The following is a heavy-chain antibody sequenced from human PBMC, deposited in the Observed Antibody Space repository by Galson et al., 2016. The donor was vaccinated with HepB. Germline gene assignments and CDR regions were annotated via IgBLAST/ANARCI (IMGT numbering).Heavy chain of an antibody. Sequence: SETLSLTCSVSVGSVTSGNYHWSWIRQPPGKGLEWIGDIYYSGTTRYNPSLKSRVTVSLDTSKNQFSLKVTSVTVADTAVYYRARAGVTSGWLTATIKWFDPWGQGTRVTVSS. CDR3: ARAGVTSGWLTATIKWFDP. CDR2: IYYSGTT. J-gene: IGHJ5*02. D-gene: IGHD6-19*01. V-gene: IGHV4-61*01. CDR1: VGSVTSGNYH.